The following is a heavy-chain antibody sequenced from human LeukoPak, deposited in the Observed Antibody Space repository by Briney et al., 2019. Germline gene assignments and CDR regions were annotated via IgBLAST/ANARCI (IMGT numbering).Heavy chain of an antibody. CDR2: INHSGST. V-gene: IGHV4-34*01. CDR3: ARHGVPRSSEVVVTAIRRRWFDP. Sequence: NPSETLSLTCAVYGGSFSGYYWSWIRQPPGKGLEWIGEINHSGSTNYNPSLKSRVTISVDTSKNQFSLKLSSVTAADTAVYYCARHGVPRSSEVVVTAIRRRWFDPWGQGTLVTVSS. J-gene: IGHJ5*02. D-gene: IGHD2-21*02. CDR1: GGSFSGYY.